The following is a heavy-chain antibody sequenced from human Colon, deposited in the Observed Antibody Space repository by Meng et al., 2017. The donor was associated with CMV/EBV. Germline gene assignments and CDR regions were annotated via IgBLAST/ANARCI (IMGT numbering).Heavy chain of an antibody. Sequence: GGSLRLSCAASGFTFSNSAMNWVRQAPGKGLEWVSSISGTGDSTYCVDSVKGRFTISRDNSENTLFLQMNKLRVEDTAVYYCARGTIPSGNYFWYFDHWGQGSLVTVSS. J-gene: IGHJ4*02. CDR1: GFTFSNSA. D-gene: IGHD1-7*01. V-gene: IGHV3-23*01. CDR2: ISGTGDST. CDR3: ARGTIPSGNYFWYFDH.